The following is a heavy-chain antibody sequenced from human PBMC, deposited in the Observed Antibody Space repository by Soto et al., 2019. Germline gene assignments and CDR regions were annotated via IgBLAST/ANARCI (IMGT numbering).Heavy chain of an antibody. CDR3: ARQSSSFFDY. Sequence: QVQLQESGPGLVKPSETLSLTCTVSGGSISSYFWSWIRQPPGKGLEWIGYIYHSGSANYNPSLKSRVTISLDTSKNQFSLILTSMTAADTAVYYCARQSSSFFDYWGHGTLVTVSS. V-gene: IGHV4-59*01. CDR2: IYHSGSA. CDR1: GGSISSYF. J-gene: IGHJ4*01.